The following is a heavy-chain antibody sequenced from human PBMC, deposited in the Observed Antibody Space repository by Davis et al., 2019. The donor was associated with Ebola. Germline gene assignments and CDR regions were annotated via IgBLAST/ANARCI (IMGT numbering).Heavy chain of an antibody. J-gene: IGHJ4*02. D-gene: IGHD1-26*01. CDR1: GFTFSSYC. CDR2: IRYDGSNK. Sequence: PGGSLRPSCPASGFTFSSYCMHCVRQAPGKGLEWVAFIRYDGSNKYYADSVKGRFTISRDNSKNTLYLQMNSLRAEDTAVYYCAKDNEDFGGSYLFDYWGQGTLVTVSS. CDR3: AKDNEDFGGSYLFDY. V-gene: IGHV3-30*02.